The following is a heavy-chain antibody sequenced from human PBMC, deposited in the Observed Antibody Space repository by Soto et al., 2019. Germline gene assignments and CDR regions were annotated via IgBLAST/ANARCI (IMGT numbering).Heavy chain of an antibody. J-gene: IGHJ6*02. CDR1: GFTFSSYA. Sequence: PGGSLRLSCAASGFTFSSYAMHWVRQAPGKGLEWVAVISYDGSNKYYADSVKGRFTISRDNSKNTLYLQMNSLRAEDTAVYYCASDSVLVPAAITYYYYGMDVWGQGTTVTVSS. D-gene: IGHD2-2*01. CDR2: ISYDGSNK. V-gene: IGHV3-30-3*01. CDR3: ASDSVLVPAAITYYYYGMDV.